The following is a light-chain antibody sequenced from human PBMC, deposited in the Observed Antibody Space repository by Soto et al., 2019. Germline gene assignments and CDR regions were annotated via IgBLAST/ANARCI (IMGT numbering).Light chain of an antibody. CDR1: SSDVGGYNY. CDR2: EVS. Sequence: QSALTQPASVSGSPGQSITISCTGTSSDVGGYNYVSWYQQYPGEAPKLMIYEVSNRPSGVSNRFSGSKSGNTASLTISGLQAEDEADYYCSSYTTSSTLVFGGGTKLIVL. V-gene: IGLV2-14*01. J-gene: IGLJ2*01. CDR3: SSYTTSSTLV.